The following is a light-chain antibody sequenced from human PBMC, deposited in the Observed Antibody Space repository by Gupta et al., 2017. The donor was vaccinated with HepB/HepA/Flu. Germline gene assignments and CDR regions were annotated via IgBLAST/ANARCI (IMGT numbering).Light chain of an antibody. Sequence: DIQMTQSPSSVSASVGDRVTITCRASQGIGRWLAWYQQKPGKAPNLLIYAASTLLPGVPSRFSGSGSGTHFTLTISSRQPEDFATYCCQQASSSPYTFGQGTKLETK. CDR2: AAS. V-gene: IGKV1-12*01. CDR1: QGIGRW. CDR3: QQASSSPYT. J-gene: IGKJ2*01.